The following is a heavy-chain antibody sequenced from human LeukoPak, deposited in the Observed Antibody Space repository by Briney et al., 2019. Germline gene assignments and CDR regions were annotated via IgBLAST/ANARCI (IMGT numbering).Heavy chain of an antibody. CDR2: IIPIFGTA. CDR3: ARGATPLGGVLLWFGELSR. Sequence: GASVKVSCKASGGTFSSYAISWVRQAPGQGLEWMGGIIPIFGTANYAQTFQGRVTITADESTSTAYMELSSLRSEDTAVYYCARGATPLGGVLLWFGELSRWGQGTLVTVSS. J-gene: IGHJ4*02. CDR1: GGTFSSYA. V-gene: IGHV1-69*13. D-gene: IGHD3-10*01.